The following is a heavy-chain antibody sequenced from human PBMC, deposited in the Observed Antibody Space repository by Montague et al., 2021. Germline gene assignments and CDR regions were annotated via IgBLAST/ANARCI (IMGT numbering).Heavy chain of an antibody. Sequence: SLRLSCAASRFTFSGYAMSWVRQAPGKGLEWVSGTSATGGGTFYADSVKGRFIISRDNSKNTLFLQMNSLRADDTAVYYCAKNRAAPGRSSFDYWGQGTLVTVSS. D-gene: IGHD6-13*01. J-gene: IGHJ4*02. CDR1: RFTFSGYA. V-gene: IGHV3-23*01. CDR2: TSATGGGT. CDR3: AKNRAAPGRSSFDY.